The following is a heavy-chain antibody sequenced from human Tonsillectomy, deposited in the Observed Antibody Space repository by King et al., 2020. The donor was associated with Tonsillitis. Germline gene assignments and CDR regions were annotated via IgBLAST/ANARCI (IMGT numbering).Heavy chain of an antibody. CDR2: IKPKAEGGTT. CDR3: ITPLLVSFY. CDR1: GFPFSEAS. V-gene: IGHV3-15*01. D-gene: IGHD2-15*01. J-gene: IGHJ4*02. Sequence: VQLVESGGGFVKPGGSLRLSCVASGFPFSEASMNWVRQAPGKGLEWVGRIKPKAEGGTTDCAAPVKGRFSISRDDSQNTVYLQMSSLKTEDTALYYCITPLLVSFYWGQGALVTVSS.